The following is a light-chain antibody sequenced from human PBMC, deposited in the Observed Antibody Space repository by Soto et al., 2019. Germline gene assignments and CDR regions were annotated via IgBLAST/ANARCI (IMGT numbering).Light chain of an antibody. J-gene: IGLJ1*01. CDR3: SSCTSSNTFV. Sequence: QSAPTQPASVSGSPGKSVTISCTGTSSDVGSQNCASWYQQHPGKAPKLMIYDVSTRPSGVSYRFSGSKSGNTASLTISGLQAEDEAAYYCSSCTSSNTFVFGTGTKLTVL. CDR1: SSDVGSQNC. V-gene: IGLV2-14*03. CDR2: DVS.